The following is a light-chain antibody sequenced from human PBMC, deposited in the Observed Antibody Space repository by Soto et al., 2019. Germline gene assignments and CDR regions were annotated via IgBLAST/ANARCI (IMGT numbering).Light chain of an antibody. Sequence: QSALTQPPSASGSPGQSVTISCTGTSSDVGGYNYVSWYQQHPGKAPKLMISEVSKRPSGVPDRFSGSKSGNTASLTVSGHKDEDGAFYYCTLLADNHNLVVGGGTKLTVL. CDR3: TLLADNHNLV. CDR1: SSDVGGYNY. V-gene: IGLV2-8*01. CDR2: EVS. J-gene: IGLJ2*01.